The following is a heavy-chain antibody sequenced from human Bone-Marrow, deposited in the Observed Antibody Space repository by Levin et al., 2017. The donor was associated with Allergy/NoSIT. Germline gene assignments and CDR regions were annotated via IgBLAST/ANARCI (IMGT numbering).Heavy chain of an antibody. Sequence: GGSLRLSCVGSGFSFSSYGIHWVRQAPGKGLEWVAFIWHDGSQTYIADSVKGRFIVSRDNSRNTLFLQMNGLTVEDTAVYYCARVPGSPTRWEVLGDAFDIWGQGTTVTVSP. CDR1: GFSFSSYG. V-gene: IGHV3-33*01. J-gene: IGHJ3*02. CDR3: ARVPGSPTRWEVLGDAFDI. CDR2: IWHDGSQT. D-gene: IGHD1-26*01.